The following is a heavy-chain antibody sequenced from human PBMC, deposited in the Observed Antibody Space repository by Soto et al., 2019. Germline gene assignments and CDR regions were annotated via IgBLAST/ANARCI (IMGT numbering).Heavy chain of an antibody. CDR2: IYYSGST. Sequence: SETLSLTCTVSGGSISSGGYYWSWIRRHPGKGLEWIGYIYYSGSTYYNPSLKSRVTISVDTSKNQFSLKLSSVTAADTAVYNCAGLYYYDSSGQTGYYYGMDVWGQGTTVTVSS. V-gene: IGHV4-31*03. J-gene: IGHJ6*02. CDR3: AGLYYYDSSGQTGYYYGMDV. CDR1: GGSISSGGYY. D-gene: IGHD3-22*01.